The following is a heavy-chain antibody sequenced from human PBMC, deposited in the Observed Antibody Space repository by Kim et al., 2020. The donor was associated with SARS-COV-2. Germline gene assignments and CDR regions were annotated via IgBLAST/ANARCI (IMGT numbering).Heavy chain of an antibody. Sequence: SETLSLTCAVYCGSFSGYYWSWIRQPPGKGLEWIGEINHSGSTNYNPSLKSRVTISVDTSKNQFSLKLSSVTAADTAVYYCARAQQWLVSSWGQGTLVTVSS. V-gene: IGHV4-34*01. CDR1: CGSFSGYY. CDR2: INHSGST. J-gene: IGHJ4*02. CDR3: ARAQQWLVSS. D-gene: IGHD6-19*01.